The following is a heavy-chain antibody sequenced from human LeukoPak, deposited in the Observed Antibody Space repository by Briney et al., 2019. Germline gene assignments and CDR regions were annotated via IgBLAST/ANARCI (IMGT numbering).Heavy chain of an antibody. Sequence: SETLSLTCTVSDGSVSSGSYYWSWIRQPPGKGLEWIGYIYYSGSTNYNPSLKSRVTISVDTSKNQFSLKLSSVTAADTAVYYCARDHSGSYYDSSGNFDYWGQGTLVTVSS. CDR3: ARDHSGSYYDSSGNFDY. J-gene: IGHJ4*02. CDR1: DGSVSSGSYY. D-gene: IGHD3-22*01. V-gene: IGHV4-61*01. CDR2: IYYSGST.